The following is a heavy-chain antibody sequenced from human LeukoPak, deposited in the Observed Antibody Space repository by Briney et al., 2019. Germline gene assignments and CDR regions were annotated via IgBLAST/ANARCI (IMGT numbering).Heavy chain of an antibody. CDR3: ARDLDSSGYYPYY. D-gene: IGHD3-22*01. V-gene: IGHV4-59*01. Sequence: PSETLSLTCTVSGGSISSYYWSWLRQPPGKGLEWIGYIYYSGSTNYNPSLKSRVTISVDTSKNQFSLKLSSVTAADTAVYYCARDLDSSGYYPYYWGQGTLVTVSS. J-gene: IGHJ4*02. CDR2: IYYSGST. CDR1: GGSISSYY.